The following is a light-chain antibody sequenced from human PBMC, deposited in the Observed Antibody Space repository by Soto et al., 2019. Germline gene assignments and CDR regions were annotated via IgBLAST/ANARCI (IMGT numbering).Light chain of an antibody. CDR1: QTIGNK. V-gene: IGKV3-15*01. J-gene: IGKJ1*01. CDR2: GAS. CDR3: QQYNGWSWT. Sequence: IVLAQSPATLSMPPGERVTLSCRSTQTIGNKLAWYLQRPGQAPRLLMYGASTRATDIPARFSGSGSGTEFTLTITGLQSEDFAVYYCQQYNGWSWTFGLGTKLDIK.